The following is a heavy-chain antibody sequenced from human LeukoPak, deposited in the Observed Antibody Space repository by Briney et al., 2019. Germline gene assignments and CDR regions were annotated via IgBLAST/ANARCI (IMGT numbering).Heavy chain of an antibody. CDR3: AKRPRGNYLDPFDY. V-gene: IGHV3-33*06. CDR1: GFTFSSYG. J-gene: IGHJ4*02. CDR2: IWYDGSNK. D-gene: IGHD3-10*01. Sequence: HAGGSLRLSCAASGFTFSSYGMHWVRQAPGKGLEWVAVIWYDGSNKYYADSVKGRFTISRDNSKNTLYLQMNSLRAEDTAVYYCAKRPRGNYLDPFDYWGQGTLVTVSS.